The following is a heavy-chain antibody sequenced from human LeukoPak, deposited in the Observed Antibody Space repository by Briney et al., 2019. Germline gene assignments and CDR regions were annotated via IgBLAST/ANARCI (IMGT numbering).Heavy chain of an antibody. D-gene: IGHD2-15*01. Sequence: GGSLRLSCAASGFTFSSYAMSWVRQAPGKGLEWVSTISSGSSYMYYADSVKGRFTISRDNAKNSLFLQMNSLRVEDTAVYYCARGLRDIPGADHYFYYGMEVWGQGTTVTVSS. CDR2: ISSGSSYM. J-gene: IGHJ6*02. CDR1: GFTFSSYA. CDR3: ARGLRDIPGADHYFYYGMEV. V-gene: IGHV3-21*01.